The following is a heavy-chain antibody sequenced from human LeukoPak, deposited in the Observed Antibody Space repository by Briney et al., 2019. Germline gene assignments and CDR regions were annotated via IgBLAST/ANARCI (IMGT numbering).Heavy chain of an antibody. Sequence: SETLSLTCTVSGGSVSSGSYYWSWIRQPPGKGLEWIGYIYYSGSTNYNPSLKSRVTISVDTSKNQFSLKLSSVTAADTAVYYCARESYYDFWSGRWGQGTLVTVSS. D-gene: IGHD3-3*01. CDR2: IYYSGST. V-gene: IGHV4-61*01. J-gene: IGHJ4*02. CDR1: GGSVSSGSYY. CDR3: ARESYYDFWSGR.